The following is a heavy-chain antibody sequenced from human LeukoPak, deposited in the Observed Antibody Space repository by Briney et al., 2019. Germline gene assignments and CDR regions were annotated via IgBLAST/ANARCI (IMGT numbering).Heavy chain of an antibody. CDR2: FDPEDGET. V-gene: IGHV1-24*01. CDR3: ATENHIAVAGTDAFDI. D-gene: IGHD6-19*01. Sequence: ASVKVSCKVSGYTLTELSMHWVRQAPGKGLEWMGGFDPEDGETIYAQKFQGGVTMTEDTSTDTAYMELSSLRSEDTAVYYCATENHIAVAGTDAFDIWGQGTMVTVSS. CDR1: GYTLTELS. J-gene: IGHJ3*02.